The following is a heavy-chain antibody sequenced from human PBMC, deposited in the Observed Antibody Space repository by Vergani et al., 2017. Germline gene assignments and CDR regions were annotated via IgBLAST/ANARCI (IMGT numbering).Heavy chain of an antibody. CDR3: ARATATRPAHSSGWPEFDY. Sequence: QVQLQQWGAGLLKPSETLSLTCAVYGGSFSGYYWSWIRQPPGKGLEWIGEINHSGSTNYNPSLKSRVTISVDPSKNQFSLKLSSVTAADTAVYYCARATATRPAHSSGWPEFDYWGQGTLVTVSS. D-gene: IGHD6-19*01. J-gene: IGHJ4*02. CDR2: INHSGST. CDR1: GGSFSGYY. V-gene: IGHV4-34*01.